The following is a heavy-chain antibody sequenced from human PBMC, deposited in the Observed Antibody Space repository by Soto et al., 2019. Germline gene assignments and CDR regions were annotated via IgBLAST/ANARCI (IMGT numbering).Heavy chain of an antibody. D-gene: IGHD2-15*01. Sequence: EVQLVESGGGLVQPGGSLRLSCAASGFTVSSNYMSWVRQAPGKGLEWVSVIYSGGSTYYADSVKGRFTISRDTSKNTLYLQMNSLRAEDTAVYYCARDSVEGYCSGGSCWQYFQHWGQCTLVTVSS. J-gene: IGHJ1*01. CDR3: ARDSVEGYCSGGSCWQYFQH. CDR1: GFTVSSNY. V-gene: IGHV3-66*01. CDR2: IYSGGST.